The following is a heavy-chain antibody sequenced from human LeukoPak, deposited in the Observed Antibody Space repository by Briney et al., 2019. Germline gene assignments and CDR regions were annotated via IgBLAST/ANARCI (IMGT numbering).Heavy chain of an antibody. D-gene: IGHD3-9*01. CDR3: AREYYDILTGSLDY. Sequence: ASVKVSCTASGYRFTGYYIHWVRQAPRQGLEWMGWINPHSGGTKFAQKFQGRVTMTRDTSISTAYMEVSRLRSDDAAVYYCAREYYDILTGSLDYWGQGTLVTVSS. J-gene: IGHJ4*02. CDR1: GYRFTGYY. CDR2: INPHSGGT. V-gene: IGHV1-2*02.